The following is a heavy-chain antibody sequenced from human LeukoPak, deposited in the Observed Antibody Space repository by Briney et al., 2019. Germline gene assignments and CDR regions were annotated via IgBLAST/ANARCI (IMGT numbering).Heavy chain of an antibody. CDR3: ARGIAGSYYYYYYYMDV. CDR1: GYTFTSYD. J-gene: IGHJ6*03. CDR2: MNPNSGNT. Sequence: ASVKVSCKASGYTFTSYDINWVRQATGQGLEWMGWMNPNSGNTGYAQKFQGRVTITRNTSISTAYMELSSLRSEDTAAYYCARGIAGSYYYYYYYMDVWGKGTTVTVSS. V-gene: IGHV1-8*03.